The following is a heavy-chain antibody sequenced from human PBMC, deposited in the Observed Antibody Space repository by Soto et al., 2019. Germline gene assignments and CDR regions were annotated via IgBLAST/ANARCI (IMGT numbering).Heavy chain of an antibody. D-gene: IGHD2-2*01. CDR3: ARDADCISTSCYAGGAWFDP. Sequence: GGSLRLSCVASGFTFSSYSMNWVRQAPGKGLEWVSSISSSSSYIYYADSVKGRFTISRDNAKNSLYLQMNSLRAEDTAVYYCARDADCISTSCYAGGAWFDPWGQGTLVTVSS. CDR2: ISSSSSYI. J-gene: IGHJ5*02. CDR1: GFTFSSYS. V-gene: IGHV3-21*01.